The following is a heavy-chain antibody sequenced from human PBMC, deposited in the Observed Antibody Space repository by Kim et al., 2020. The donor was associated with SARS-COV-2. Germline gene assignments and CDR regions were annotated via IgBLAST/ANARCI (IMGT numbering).Heavy chain of an antibody. D-gene: IGHD2-15*01. CDR3: ARARVVTSFDY. V-gene: IGHV4-59*01. J-gene: IGHJ4*02. CDR2: T. Sequence: TNYNPTHKSRVTISVDTSKNQFSLKVSAVTGADTAVYYCARARVVTSFDYWGQGTLVTVPS.